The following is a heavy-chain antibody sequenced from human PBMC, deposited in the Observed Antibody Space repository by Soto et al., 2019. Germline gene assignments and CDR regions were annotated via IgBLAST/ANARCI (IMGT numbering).Heavy chain of an antibody. CDR3: AKDLTYSSGWLQGDAFDI. D-gene: IGHD6-19*01. J-gene: IGHJ3*02. CDR1: GFTFSSYG. Sequence: HPGGSLRLSCAASGFTFSSYGMHWVRQAPGKGLEWVAVISYDGSNKYYADSVKGRFTISRDNSKNTLYLQMNSLRAEDTAVYYCAKDLTYSSGWLQGDAFDIWGQGTMVTVSS. V-gene: IGHV3-30*18. CDR2: ISYDGSNK.